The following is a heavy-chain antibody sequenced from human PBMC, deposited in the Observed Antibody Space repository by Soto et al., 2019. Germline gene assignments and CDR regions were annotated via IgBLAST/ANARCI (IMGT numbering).Heavy chain of an antibody. J-gene: IGHJ4*02. Sequence: SVKVSCKASGGTFSSYSISWVRQAPGQGLEWMGGIIPIFGTANYAQKFQGRVTITADESTSTAYMELSSLRSEDTAVYYCARDSSEDPSPFDYWGQGTLVTVSS. V-gene: IGHV1-69*13. CDR1: GGTFSSYS. D-gene: IGHD6-6*01. CDR3: ARDSSEDPSPFDY. CDR2: IIPIFGTA.